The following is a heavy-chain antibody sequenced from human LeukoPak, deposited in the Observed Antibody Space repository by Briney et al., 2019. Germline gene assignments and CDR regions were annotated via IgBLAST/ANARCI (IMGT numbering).Heavy chain of an antibody. J-gene: IGHJ4*02. CDR3: AKEVDGDHGGFDY. CDR1: GFTFSSYG. Sequence: QPGRSLRLSCAASGFTFSSYGMHWVRQAPGKGLEWVAVISYDGNDKYYADSVKGRFTISRDNSKNTLYLQMNSLRAEDTAVYYWAKEVDGDHGGFDYWGQGTLVTVSS. D-gene: IGHD4-17*01. V-gene: IGHV3-30*18. CDR2: ISYDGNDK.